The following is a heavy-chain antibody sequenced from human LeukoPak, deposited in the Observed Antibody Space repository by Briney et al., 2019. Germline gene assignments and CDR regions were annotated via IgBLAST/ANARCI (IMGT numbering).Heavy chain of an antibody. J-gene: IGHJ6*02. Sequence: PSETLSLTCTVSGGSISSGDYYWSWIRQPPGKGLEWIGYIYYSGSTYYNPSLKSRVTISVDTSKNQFSLKLSSVTAADTAVYYCARVGTAMAYYGMDVWGQGTTVTVSS. CDR3: ARVGTAMAYYGMDV. V-gene: IGHV4-30-4*01. CDR1: GGSISSGDYY. CDR2: IYYSGST. D-gene: IGHD5-18*01.